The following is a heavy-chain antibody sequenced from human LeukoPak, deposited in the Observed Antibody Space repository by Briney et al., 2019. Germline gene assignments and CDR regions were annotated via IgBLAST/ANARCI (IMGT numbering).Heavy chain of an antibody. Sequence: GRSLRLSCAASGFAFSSYSMNWVRQAPGKGLEWVSSISSSSSYIYYAASVTGRFTISRDKAKNSLYLQMNSLRADDTAVYYCASRYSSSLGLSYFDYWGQGTLVTVSS. CDR3: ASRYSSSLGLSYFDY. V-gene: IGHV3-21*01. CDR2: ISSSSSYI. J-gene: IGHJ4*02. D-gene: IGHD6-6*01. CDR1: GFAFSSYS.